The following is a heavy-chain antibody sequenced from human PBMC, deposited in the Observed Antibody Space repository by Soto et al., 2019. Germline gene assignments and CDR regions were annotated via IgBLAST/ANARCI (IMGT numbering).Heavy chain of an antibody. CDR1: GGTFSSYA. Sequence: ASVKVSCKASGGTFSSYAISWVRQAPGQGLEWMGGIIPIFGTANYAQKFQGRVTITADESTSTAYMELSSLRSEDTAVYYCARDRWGWGYGGNSDWFDPWGQGTLVTVAS. CDR3: ARDRWGWGYGGNSDWFDP. J-gene: IGHJ5*02. CDR2: IIPIFGTA. D-gene: IGHD4-17*01. V-gene: IGHV1-69*13.